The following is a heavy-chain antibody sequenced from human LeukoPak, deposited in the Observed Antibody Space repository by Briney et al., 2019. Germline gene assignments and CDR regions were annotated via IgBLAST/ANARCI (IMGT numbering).Heavy chain of an antibody. V-gene: IGHV3-23*01. CDR2: ISGSGGST. D-gene: IGHD6-6*01. Sequence: GGSLRLSCAASGFTFSSYAMSWVRQAPGKGLEWVSAISGSGGSTYYADSVKGRFTISRDNSKNTLYLQMNSLRAEDTAVYYCAKVGLQYSSSSYAIDYWSQGTLVTVSS. CDR1: GFTFSSYA. J-gene: IGHJ4*02. CDR3: AKVGLQYSSSSYAIDY.